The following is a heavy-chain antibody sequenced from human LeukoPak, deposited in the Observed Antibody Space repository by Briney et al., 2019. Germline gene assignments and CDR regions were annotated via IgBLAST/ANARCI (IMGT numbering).Heavy chain of an antibody. CDR3: ARARYSGYDSPYYFDY. Sequence: GGSLRLSCAASGFTVSSNYMSWVRHAARKGLELVSVIYSGGSTYYADSVKGRFTISRDNSKNTLYLQMNSLRAEDTAVYYCARARYSGYDSPYYFDYWGQGTLVTVSS. D-gene: IGHD5-12*01. CDR2: IYSGGST. CDR1: GFTVSSNY. J-gene: IGHJ4*02. V-gene: IGHV3-53*01.